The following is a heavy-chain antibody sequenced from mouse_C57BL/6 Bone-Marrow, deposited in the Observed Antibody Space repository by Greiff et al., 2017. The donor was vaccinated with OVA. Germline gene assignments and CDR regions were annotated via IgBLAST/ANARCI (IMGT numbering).Heavy chain of an antibody. V-gene: IGHV10-1*01. Sequence: EVQLVESGGGLVQPKGSLKLSCAASGFSFNTYAMNWVRQAPGKGLEWVARIRSKSNNYATYYADSVKDRFTISRDDSESMLYLQMNNLKTEGTAMYYYVGDYYGSSYPYYFDYWGQGTTLTVSS. J-gene: IGHJ2*01. CDR2: IRSKSNNYAT. CDR1: GFSFNTYA. CDR3: VGDYYGSSYPYYFDY. D-gene: IGHD1-1*01.